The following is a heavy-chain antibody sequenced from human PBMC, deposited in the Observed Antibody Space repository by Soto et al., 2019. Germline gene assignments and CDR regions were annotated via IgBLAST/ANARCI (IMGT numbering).Heavy chain of an antibody. Sequence: QVQLVQSGTEVKKPGASVKVSCKASGYRFTHYVIHWVRQAPGQRLEWMGWIGAGDGKTYYSQNCQGRVTITKDPSASTAYMELSSLISEDTAVYYCVRDYASDSGVHLDFWGQGTLVTVSS. CDR3: VRDYASDSGVHLDF. J-gene: IGHJ4*02. CDR1: GYRFTHYV. D-gene: IGHD3-22*01. V-gene: IGHV1-3*01. CDR2: IGAGDGKT.